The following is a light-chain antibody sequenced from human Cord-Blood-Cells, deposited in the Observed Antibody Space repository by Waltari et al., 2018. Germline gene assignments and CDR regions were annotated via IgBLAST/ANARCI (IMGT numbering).Light chain of an antibody. CDR2: AAS. CDR3: QQSYSTPYT. J-gene: IGKJ2*01. CDR1: QSITSY. V-gene: IGKV1-39*01. Sequence: DIQMTQSRSSLSASVGDRVTLTCRASQSITSYLNWYQQNPGKAPKLLIYAASSLQSGVPSRFSGSGSGTDFTLTISSLQPEDFATYYCQQSYSTPYTFGQGTKLEIK.